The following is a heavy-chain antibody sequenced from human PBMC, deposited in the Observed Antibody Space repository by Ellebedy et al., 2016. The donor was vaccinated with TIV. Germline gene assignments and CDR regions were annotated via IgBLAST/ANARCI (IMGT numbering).Heavy chain of an antibody. CDR3: ARVDDSGKSYGPRSDY. J-gene: IGHJ4*02. CDR1: GYTFTSYY. D-gene: IGHD5-18*01. CDR2: ISAYNGHT. Sequence: AASVKVSCKTSGYTFTSYYIHWVRQAPGQGLEWMGWISAYNGHTNYAQKVQGRVTMTTDTSTSTVYMELRSLRSDDTAVYYCARVDDSGKSYGPRSDYWGQGTLVTVSS. V-gene: IGHV1-18*04.